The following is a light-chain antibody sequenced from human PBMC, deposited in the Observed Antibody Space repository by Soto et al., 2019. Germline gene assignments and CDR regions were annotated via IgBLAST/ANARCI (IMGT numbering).Light chain of an antibody. Sequence: EIVMTQSPATLSVSPGERATLSCRASQSVSTNLAWYHQKPGQAPRLLIYGASTRATGIPARFSGSGSGTEFTLTISSLQSDDFATYYCQQYNSYWRTFGQGTKVDIK. CDR2: GAS. CDR1: QSVSTN. CDR3: QQYNSYWRT. J-gene: IGKJ1*01. V-gene: IGKV3-15*01.